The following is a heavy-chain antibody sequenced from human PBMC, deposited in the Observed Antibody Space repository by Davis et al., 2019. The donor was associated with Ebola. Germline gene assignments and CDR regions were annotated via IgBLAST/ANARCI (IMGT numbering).Heavy chain of an antibody. D-gene: IGHD3-3*01. V-gene: IGHV3-30*18. CDR3: AKDLGANFGVVIIGYYGMDV. Sequence: GESLKISCAASGFTFSSYGMHWVRQAPDKGLEWVAVISYDGSNKYYADSVKGRFTISRDNSKNTLYLQMNSLRAEDTAVYYCAKDLGANFGVVIIGYYGMDVWGKGTTVTVSS. J-gene: IGHJ6*04. CDR2: ISYDGSNK. CDR1: GFTFSSYG.